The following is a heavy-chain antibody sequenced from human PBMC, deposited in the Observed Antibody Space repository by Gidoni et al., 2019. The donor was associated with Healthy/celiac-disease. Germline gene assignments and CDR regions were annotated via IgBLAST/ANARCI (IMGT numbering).Heavy chain of an antibody. Sequence: QVQLVESGGGVVQPGRFLRLSCAASGFTFSSYGMHWVRQAPGKGLEWVAVISYDGSNKYYADSVKGRFTISRDNSKNTLYLQMNSLRAEDTAVYYCARDKWFGELLRYYFDYWGQGTLVTVSS. J-gene: IGHJ4*02. CDR3: ARDKWFGELLRYYFDY. CDR2: ISYDGSNK. V-gene: IGHV3-30*03. CDR1: GFTFSSYG. D-gene: IGHD3-10*01.